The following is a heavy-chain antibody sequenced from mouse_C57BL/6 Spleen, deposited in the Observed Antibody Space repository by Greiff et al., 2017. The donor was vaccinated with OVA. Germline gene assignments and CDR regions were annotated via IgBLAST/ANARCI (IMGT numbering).Heavy chain of an antibody. CDR2: IDPSDSYT. V-gene: IGHV1-50*01. Sequence: VQLQQSGAELVKPGASVKLSCKASGYTFTSYWMQWVKQRPGQGLEWIGEIDPSDSYTNYNQKFKGKATLTVDTSSSTAYMQLSSLTSEDSAVYYCARTGGSSSWYFDVWGTGTTVTVSS. J-gene: IGHJ1*03. CDR3: ARTGGSSSWYFDV. CDR1: GYTFTSYW. D-gene: IGHD1-1*01.